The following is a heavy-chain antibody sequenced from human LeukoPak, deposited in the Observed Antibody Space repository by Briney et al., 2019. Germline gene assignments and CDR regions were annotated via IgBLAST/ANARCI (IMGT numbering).Heavy chain of an antibody. CDR1: GYTFTSYG. CDR2: ISAYNGNT. J-gene: IGHJ4*02. CDR3: ARDSQAFLEWLGFRGPAYFDY. D-gene: IGHD3-3*01. V-gene: IGHV1-18*01. Sequence: GASVKVSCKASGYTFTSYGISWVRQAPGQGLEWMGWISAYNGNTNYAQKLQGRVTMTTDTSTSTAYMELRSLRSDDTAVYYCARDSQAFLEWLGFRGPAYFDYWGQGTLVTVSS.